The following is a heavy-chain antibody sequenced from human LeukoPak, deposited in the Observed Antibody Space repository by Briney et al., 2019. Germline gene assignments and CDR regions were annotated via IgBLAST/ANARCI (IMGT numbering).Heavy chain of an antibody. Sequence: GGSLRLSCAASGFTFINAWMGWVRRAPGKGLEWVGRIKSKTDGGTTEYAAPVKGRFTISRDVSKNTVHLQMNSLKTDDTAVYYCTTDGAIASRPLLDYWGQGALVTVSS. CDR3: TTDGAIASRPLLDY. D-gene: IGHD4-17*01. CDR1: GFTFINAW. CDR2: IKSKTDGGTT. V-gene: IGHV3-15*01. J-gene: IGHJ4*02.